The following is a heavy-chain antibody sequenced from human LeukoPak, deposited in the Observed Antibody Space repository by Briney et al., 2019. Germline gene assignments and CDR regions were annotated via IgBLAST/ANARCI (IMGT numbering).Heavy chain of an antibody. V-gene: IGHV3-23*01. CDR1: GFTFSSYW. D-gene: IGHD5-12*01. Sequence: GGSLRLSCAASGFTFSSYWMSWVRQAPGKGLEWVSAISGSGGSTYYADSVKGRFTISRDNSKNTLYLQMNSLRAEDTAVYYCAKDERGGRVATLFFDYWGQGTLVTVSS. CDR3: AKDERGGRVATLFFDY. CDR2: ISGSGGST. J-gene: IGHJ4*02.